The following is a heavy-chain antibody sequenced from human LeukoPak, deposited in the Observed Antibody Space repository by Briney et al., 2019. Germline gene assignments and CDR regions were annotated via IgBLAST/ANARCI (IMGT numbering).Heavy chain of an antibody. V-gene: IGHV4-59*01. CDR2: FYYSGNS. J-gene: IGHJ5*02. Sequence: KPSETLSLTCTVSGGSISTYYWSWIRQPPGKGLEWIGYFYYSGNSNYNPSLKSRVTISVDTSKNQFSLKLSSVTAADTAVYYCAGLGASGNGYLSWFDPWGQGTLVTVSS. CDR3: AGLGASGNGYLSWFDP. D-gene: IGHD3-22*01. CDR1: GGSISTYY.